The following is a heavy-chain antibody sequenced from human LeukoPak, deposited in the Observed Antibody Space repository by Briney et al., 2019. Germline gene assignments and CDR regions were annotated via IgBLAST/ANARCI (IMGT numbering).Heavy chain of an antibody. CDR2: IYPGDSDT. CDR3: ARDELYDILTGFFGTWFDP. V-gene: IGHV5-51*01. CDR1: GYSFTSYW. Sequence: GESLKISCKGSGYSFTSYWIGWVRQMPGKGLEWMGIIYPGDSDTRYSPSFQGQVTMTRDTSISTAYMELSRLRSDDTAVYYCARDELYDILTGFFGTWFDPWGQGTLVTVSS. J-gene: IGHJ5*02. D-gene: IGHD3-9*01.